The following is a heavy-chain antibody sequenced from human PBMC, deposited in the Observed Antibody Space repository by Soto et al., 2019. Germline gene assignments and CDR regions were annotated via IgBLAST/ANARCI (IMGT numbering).Heavy chain of an antibody. J-gene: IGHJ4*02. CDR1: GFTLDDYA. V-gene: IGHV3-9*01. Sequence: EVQLVESGGGLVQPGRSLRLSCAASGFTLDDYAMHWVRQAPGKGLEWVSGISWNSGSIGYADSVKGRFTISRDNAKNSLYLQMNSLRAEDTALYYCAKGGSSGWYFDYWGQGTLVTVSS. D-gene: IGHD6-19*01. CDR2: ISWNSGSI. CDR3: AKGGSSGWYFDY.